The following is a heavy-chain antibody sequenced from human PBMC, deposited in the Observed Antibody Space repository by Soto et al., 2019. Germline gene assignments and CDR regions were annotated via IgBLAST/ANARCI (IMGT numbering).Heavy chain of an antibody. Sequence: QVQLVQSGAEVKKPGASVKVSCKASGYTFTSYDSNWVRQATGQGLEWMGWMNPNSGNTAYAQKFQGRVTMTRNTSISTAYMELSSLRSEDTAVSYCAREGGYSYGFGYWGQGTLVTVSS. J-gene: IGHJ4*02. CDR1: GYTFTSYD. CDR2: MNPNSGNT. V-gene: IGHV1-8*01. D-gene: IGHD5-18*01. CDR3: AREGGYSYGFGY.